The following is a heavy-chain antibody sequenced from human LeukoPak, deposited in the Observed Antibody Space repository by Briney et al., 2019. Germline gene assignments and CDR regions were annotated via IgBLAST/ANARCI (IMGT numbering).Heavy chain of an antibody. CDR3: ARDDRYGDFHLV. J-gene: IGHJ6*04. Sequence: PSETLPLTCTVSGGSISSGSYYWSWIRQPAGKGLEWIGRIYTSGSTNYNPSLKSRVTISVDTSKNQFSLKLSSVTAADTAVYYCARDDRYGDFHLVWGKGTTVTVSS. V-gene: IGHV4-61*02. D-gene: IGHD4-17*01. CDR2: IYTSGST. CDR1: GGSISSGSYY.